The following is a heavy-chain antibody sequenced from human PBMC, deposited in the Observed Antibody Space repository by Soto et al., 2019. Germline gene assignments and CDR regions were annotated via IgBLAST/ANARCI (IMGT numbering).Heavy chain of an antibody. Sequence: SETLSLTCTVSGGSISSSIYYWGWIRQPPGKGLEWIGSIYYSGSTYYNPSLKSRVTISVDTSKNQFSLKLSSVTAADTAVYYCASRDYYDSSGFFDYWGQGTLVTVSS. CDR2: IYYSGST. V-gene: IGHV4-39*01. J-gene: IGHJ4*02. CDR3: ASRDYYDSSGFFDY. D-gene: IGHD3-22*01. CDR1: GGSISSSIYY.